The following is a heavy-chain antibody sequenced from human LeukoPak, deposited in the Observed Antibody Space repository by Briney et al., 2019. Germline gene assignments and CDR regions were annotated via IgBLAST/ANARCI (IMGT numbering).Heavy chain of an antibody. D-gene: IGHD2-2*01. CDR2: IYHSGST. CDR3: AREVSSAIGDCSSTSCYGGDAFDL. Sequence: SQTLSLTCIVSGGSISSGDFYWSWIRQPPGKGLEWIGYIYHSGSTYYNPSLKSRITISVDTSKSQLSLKVNSVIAADTAVYYCAREVSSAIGDCSSTSCYGGDAFDLWGQGTMVIVSS. V-gene: IGHV4-30-4*01. CDR1: GGSISSGDFY. J-gene: IGHJ3*01.